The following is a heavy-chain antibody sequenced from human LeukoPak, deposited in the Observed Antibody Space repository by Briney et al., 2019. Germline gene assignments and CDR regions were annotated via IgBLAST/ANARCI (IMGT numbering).Heavy chain of an antibody. CDR2: IGEDGSEK. CDR3: AKATGYYYDSSGYCFDY. Sequence: GGSLRLSCAASGFTFSSYWMTWVRQAPGKGLEWVANIGEDGSEKYYVDSVKGRFTISRDNAKNSLYLQVNSLRAEDTAVYYCAKATGYYYDSSGYCFDYWGQGTLVTVSS. CDR1: GFTFSSYW. D-gene: IGHD3-22*01. J-gene: IGHJ4*02. V-gene: IGHV3-7*01.